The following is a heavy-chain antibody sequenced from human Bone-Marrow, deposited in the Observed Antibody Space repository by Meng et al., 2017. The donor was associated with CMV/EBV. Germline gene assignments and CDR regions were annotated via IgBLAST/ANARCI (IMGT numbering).Heavy chain of an antibody. D-gene: IGHD1-1*01. J-gene: IGHJ4*02. CDR1: GFTFSNAW. Sequence: GESLKISCAASGFTFSNAWMNWVRQAPGKGLEWVGRVKSKSDGGTRDYAAPVKGRFTISRDDSKNTLYLQMNSLKTEDTAVYYCATGTGRSDFDYRGQGNLVTVSS. CDR3: ATGTGRSDFDY. CDR2: VKSKSDGGTR. V-gene: IGHV3-15*01.